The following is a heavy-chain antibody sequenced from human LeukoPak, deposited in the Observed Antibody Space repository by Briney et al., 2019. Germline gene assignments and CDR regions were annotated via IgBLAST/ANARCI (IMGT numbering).Heavy chain of an antibody. V-gene: IGHV3-30*04. CDR3: ARVQWAFDI. CDR1: GFTFSSYA. D-gene: IGHD6-19*01. J-gene: IGHJ3*02. CDR2: ISYDGSNK. Sequence: PGGSLRLSCAASGFTFSSYAMHCVRQAPGKGLEWVAVISYDGSNKYYADSVKGRFTISRDNSKNTLYLQMNSLRAEDTAVYYCARVQWAFDIWGQGTMVTVSS.